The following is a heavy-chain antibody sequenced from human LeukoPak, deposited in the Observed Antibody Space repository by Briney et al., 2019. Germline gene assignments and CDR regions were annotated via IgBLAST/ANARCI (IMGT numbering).Heavy chain of an antibody. CDR3: ARDMYRSGRVPFDY. D-gene: IGHD6-19*01. Sequence: GPVKVSCKASGYTFTSYGISRVRQAPGHGLGWMEWIIAYNGNTNYAQKLQGRGTMTTDTSTSTAYKELRSLRTDDTAVYYCARDMYRSGRVPFDYWGQGTLVTVSS. CDR1: GYTFTSYG. J-gene: IGHJ4*02. CDR2: IIAYNGNT. V-gene: IGHV1-18*01.